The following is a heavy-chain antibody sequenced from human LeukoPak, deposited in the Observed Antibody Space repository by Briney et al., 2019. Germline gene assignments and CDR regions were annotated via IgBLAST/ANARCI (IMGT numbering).Heavy chain of an antibody. J-gene: IGHJ4*02. V-gene: IGHV3-21*01. Sequence: GGSLRLSCAASGFTFSSYSMNWVRQAPGKGLEWVSSISSSSSYIYYADSVKGRFTISRDNAKNSLYLQMNSLRAEDTAVYYCAGAPYGYYFDYWGQGTLVTVSS. CDR2: ISSSSSYI. CDR1: GFTFSSYS. CDR3: AGAPYGYYFDY. D-gene: IGHD3-10*01.